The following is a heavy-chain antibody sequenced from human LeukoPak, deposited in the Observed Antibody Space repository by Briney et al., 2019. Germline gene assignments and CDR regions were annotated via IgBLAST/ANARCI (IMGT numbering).Heavy chain of an antibody. CDR3: TSLRGSSSQYFQY. J-gene: IGHJ1*01. CDR1: GFTFSNAW. CDR2: IKSKTDGGTT. D-gene: IGHD6-13*01. V-gene: IGHV3-15*01. Sequence: GGSLRLSCAASGFTFSNAWMSWVRQAPGKGLEWVGRIKSKTDGGTTDYAAPVKGRFTISRDDSKDTLYLQMNSLRTEDTAVYYCTSLRGSSSQYFQYWGQGTLVTISS.